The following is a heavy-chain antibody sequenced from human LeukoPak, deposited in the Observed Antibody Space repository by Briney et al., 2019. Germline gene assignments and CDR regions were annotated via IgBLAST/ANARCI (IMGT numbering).Heavy chain of an antibody. CDR1: GGSVSTSSYY. CDR3: AKAVPGGWFDP. CDR2: IYHSGST. J-gene: IGHJ5*02. Sequence: SETLSLTCSVSGGSVSTSSYYWGWIRQPPGKGLEWIGSIYHSGSTYYNPSLKSRVTISVDTSKNQFSLKLSSVTAADTAVYYCAKAVPGGWFDPWGQGTLVTVSS. V-gene: IGHV4-39*07. D-gene: IGHD3-10*01.